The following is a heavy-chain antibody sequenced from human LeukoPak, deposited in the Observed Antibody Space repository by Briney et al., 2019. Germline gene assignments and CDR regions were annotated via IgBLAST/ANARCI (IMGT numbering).Heavy chain of an antibody. CDR2: ISSSSSYR. CDR3: ARDRPPYVITIFGVVTPNNWFDP. D-gene: IGHD3-3*01. V-gene: IGHV3-21*01. Sequence: GSLRLSCAASGFTFSSYSMNWVRQAPGKGLEWVSSISSSSSYRYYADSVKGRFTISRDNAKNSLYLQMNSLRAEDTAVYYCARDRPPYVITIFGVVTPNNWFDPWGQGTLVTVSS. CDR1: GFTFSSYS. J-gene: IGHJ5*02.